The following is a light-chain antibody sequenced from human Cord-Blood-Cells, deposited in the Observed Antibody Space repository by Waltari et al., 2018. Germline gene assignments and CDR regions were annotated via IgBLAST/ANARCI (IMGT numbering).Light chain of an antibody. Sequence: EIVMTQSRATLSVSPGERATLSCSASQSVSSNLAWYQQKPGQAPRLLIYGASTRATGIPARFSGSGSGTEFTLTISSLQSEDFAVYYCQQYNNWPYTFGQGTKLEIK. CDR1: QSVSSN. V-gene: IGKV3-15*01. CDR2: GAS. CDR3: QQYNNWPYT. J-gene: IGKJ2*01.